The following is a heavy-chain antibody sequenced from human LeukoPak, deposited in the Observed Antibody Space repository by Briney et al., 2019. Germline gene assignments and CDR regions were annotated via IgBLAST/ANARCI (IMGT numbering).Heavy chain of an antibody. CDR1: GYTFTSYG. Sequence: ASVKVSCKASGYTFTSYGISWVRQAPGQGLEWMGWISAYNGNTNYAQKLQGRVTMTTDTSTSTAYMELRSLRSDDTAVYYCAGDPTGYCSSTSCYGPDYWGQGTLVTVSS. D-gene: IGHD2-2*01. CDR3: AGDPTGYCSSTSCYGPDY. V-gene: IGHV1-18*01. J-gene: IGHJ4*02. CDR2: ISAYNGNT.